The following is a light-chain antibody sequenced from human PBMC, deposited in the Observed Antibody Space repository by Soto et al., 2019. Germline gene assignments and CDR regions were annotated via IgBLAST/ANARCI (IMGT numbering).Light chain of an antibody. V-gene: IGKV3-15*01. CDR2: GAF. Sequence: EIVMTQSPATLSVSPGERATLSCRASQSVSTNLAWYQQKRGQAPRLLIYGAFSRATGIPARFSGSGSGTEFTLTISSLQSEDFAVYYCQQYNTWWTFGQGTKV. CDR1: QSVSTN. J-gene: IGKJ1*01. CDR3: QQYNTWWT.